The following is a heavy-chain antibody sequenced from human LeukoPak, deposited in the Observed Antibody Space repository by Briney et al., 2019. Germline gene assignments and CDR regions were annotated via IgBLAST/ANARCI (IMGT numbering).Heavy chain of an antibody. J-gene: IGHJ4*02. V-gene: IGHV1-18*01. CDR1: GYTFTSYG. CDR3: ARDYPLFHIVVVPAATGY. D-gene: IGHD2-2*01. CDR2: ISAYNGNT. Sequence: ASVKVSCKASGYTFTSYGISWVRQAPGQGLEWMGWISAYNGNTNYAQKLQGRVTMTTDTSTSTAYMELRSLRSDDTAVYYCARDYPLFHIVVVPAATGYWGQGTLVTVSS.